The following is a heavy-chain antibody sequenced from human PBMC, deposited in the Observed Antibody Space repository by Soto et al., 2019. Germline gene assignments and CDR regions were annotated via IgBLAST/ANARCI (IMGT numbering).Heavy chain of an antibody. CDR1: GGTFSSYT. D-gene: IGHD6-6*01. J-gene: IGHJ3*02. CDR2: IVPLFGTT. CDR3: ARNGEVTSTRPRDAFDI. Sequence: QVQLVQSGAEVKRPGSSVRDSCKASGGTFSSYTFSWVRQAPGQGLEWMGGIVPLFGTTNDAKIFQGRVTISADESPSTVYMELRSLRSEGSAMYYCARNGEVTSTRPRDAFDIWGQGTVITVSS. V-gene: IGHV1-69*01.